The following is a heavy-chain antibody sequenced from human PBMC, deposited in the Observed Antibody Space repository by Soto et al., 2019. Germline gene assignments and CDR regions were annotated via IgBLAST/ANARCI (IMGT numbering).Heavy chain of an antibody. D-gene: IGHD3-3*01. CDR2: ISSSSSYI. CDR3: AREGGLRFLEWLSDYYYGMDV. CDR1: GFTFSSYS. Sequence: GGSLRLSCAASGFTFSSYSMNWVRQAPGKGLEWVSSISSSSSYIYYADSVKGRFTISRDNAKNSLYLQMNSLRAEDTAVYYCAREGGLRFLEWLSDYYYGMDVWGQGTTVTVSS. J-gene: IGHJ6*02. V-gene: IGHV3-21*01.